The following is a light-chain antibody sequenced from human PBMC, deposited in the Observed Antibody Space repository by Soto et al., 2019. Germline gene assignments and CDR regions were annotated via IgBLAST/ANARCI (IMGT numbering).Light chain of an antibody. Sequence: EIVMTQSPATLSVSPGERATLSCRASQSVSSNLAWYQQKPGQAPRLLIYGASTRATGIPARFSGSGSGTEFTLPISSLQSEDFAVYYGQQYNNWPFTFGPGTKVDIK. CDR1: QSVSSN. J-gene: IGKJ3*01. CDR3: QQYNNWPFT. V-gene: IGKV3-15*01. CDR2: GAS.